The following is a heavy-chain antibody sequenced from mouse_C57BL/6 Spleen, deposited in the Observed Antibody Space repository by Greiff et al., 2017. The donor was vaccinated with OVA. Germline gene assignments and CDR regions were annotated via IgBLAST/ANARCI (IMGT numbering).Heavy chain of an antibody. V-gene: IGHV1-59*01. CDR1: GYTFTSYW. Sequence: QVQLQQPGAELVRPGTSVKLSCKASGYTFTSYWMHWVQQRPGQGLEWIGVIDPSDSYTNYNQKFKGKATLTVDTSSSTAYMQLSSLTSEDSAVYYCARPAQATAWFAYWGQGTLVTVSA. CDR3: ARPAQATAWFAY. J-gene: IGHJ3*01. D-gene: IGHD3-2*02. CDR2: IDPSDSYT.